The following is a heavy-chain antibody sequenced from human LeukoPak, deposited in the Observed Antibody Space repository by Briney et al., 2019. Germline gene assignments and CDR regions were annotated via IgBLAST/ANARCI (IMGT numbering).Heavy chain of an antibody. V-gene: IGHV3-64*01. J-gene: IGHJ6*02. CDR1: GFSFSSYE. CDR2: ITDNGDNT. CDR3: ARSQGPHPSLSNYGMDV. Sequence: GGSLRLSCAASGFSFSSYEMNWVRQAPGKGLEYVSAITDNGDNTYLGNPVKGRFTISRDNSKNTLYLQMGSLRVEDMGVYYCARSQGPHPSLSNYGMDVWGQGTTVTVSS.